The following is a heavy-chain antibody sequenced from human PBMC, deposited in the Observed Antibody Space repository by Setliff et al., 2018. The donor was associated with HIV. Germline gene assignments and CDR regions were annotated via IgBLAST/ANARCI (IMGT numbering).Heavy chain of an antibody. D-gene: IGHD3-10*01. CDR2: SRSKSEGYAT. CDR3: ALMLRGIPF. CDR1: GVTYNDHF. J-gene: IGHJ4*02. Sequence: GGSLRLSWTGEGVTYNDHFMDWVRQAPGKGLEWLGRSRSKSEGYATYYAASVKDRFIISRDESKTALFLQMNSLRTEDAAIYYCALMLRGIPFWGRGTLVTVSS. V-gene: IGHV3-72*01.